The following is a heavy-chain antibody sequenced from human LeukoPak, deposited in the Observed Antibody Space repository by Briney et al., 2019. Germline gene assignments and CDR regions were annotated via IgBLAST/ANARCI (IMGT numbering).Heavy chain of an antibody. CDR1: GFTFSSYA. CDR2: ISGSGGST. J-gene: IGHJ3*02. Sequence: GGSLRLSCAASGFTFSSYAMSWVRQAPGKGLEWVSAISGSGGSTYYADSVKGRFTISRDNSKNTLYLQMNSLRAEDTAVYYCAKDSITIFGVVTRLRRGAFDIWGQGTMVTVSS. D-gene: IGHD3-3*01. CDR3: AKDSITIFGVVTRLRRGAFDI. V-gene: IGHV3-23*01.